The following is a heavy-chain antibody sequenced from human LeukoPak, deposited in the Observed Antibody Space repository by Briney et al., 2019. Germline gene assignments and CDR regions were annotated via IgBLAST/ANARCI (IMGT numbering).Heavy chain of an antibody. J-gene: IGHJ4*02. V-gene: IGHV3-64D*06. CDR2: ISSNGGST. D-gene: IGHD6-19*01. CDR3: AKDLDSSGWYWTFDY. CDR1: GFTFSSYA. Sequence: GGSLRLSCSASGFTFSSYAMHWVRQAPGKGLEYVSAISSNGGSTYYADSVKGRFTISRDNSKNTLYLQMSSLRAEDTAVYYCAKDLDSSGWYWTFDYWGQGTLVTVSS.